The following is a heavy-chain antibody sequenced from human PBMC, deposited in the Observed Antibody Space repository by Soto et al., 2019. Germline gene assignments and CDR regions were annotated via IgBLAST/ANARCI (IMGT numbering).Heavy chain of an antibody. CDR2: IWYDGSNE. CDR3: ARDRSRTYYDTLDAFDI. J-gene: IGHJ3*02. V-gene: IGHV3-33*01. CDR1: GFTFSDYG. Sequence: GESLKISCAASGFTFSDYGMFWVRQAPGKGLEWVAVIWYDGSNEYYADSVKGRFTISRDNSRNTLYLQMNSLRAEDTAVYYCARDRSRTYYDTLDAFDIWGQGTMVTVSS. D-gene: IGHD3-9*01.